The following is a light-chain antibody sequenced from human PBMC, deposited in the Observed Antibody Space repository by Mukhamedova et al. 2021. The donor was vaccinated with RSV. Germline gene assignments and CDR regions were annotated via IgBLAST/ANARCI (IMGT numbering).Light chain of an antibody. Sequence: GYNIGSKSGDWYQQKAGQAPVVVAYDDSFRPSGIDEGFSGGNSGNTATLTISRVEEAEEADYYWKVWDTTRDRPVFGSGTEVTVL. CDR2: DDS. J-gene: IGLJ1*01. V-gene: IGLV3-21*02. CDR3: KVWDTTRDRPV. CDR1: NIGSKS.